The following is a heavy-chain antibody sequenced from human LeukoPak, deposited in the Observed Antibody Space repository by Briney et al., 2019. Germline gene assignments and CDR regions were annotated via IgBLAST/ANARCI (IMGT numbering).Heavy chain of an antibody. CDR1: GGSISSYY. D-gene: IGHD3-9*01. J-gene: IGHJ4*02. CDR3: ARLSRYFDWLLPTKGFDY. Sequence: SETLSLTCTVSGGSISSYYWSWIRQPPGKGLEWIGYIYYSGSTNYNPSLKSRVTISVDTSKNQFSLKLSSVTAADTAVYYCARLSRYFDWLLPTKGFDYWGQGTLVTVSS. CDR2: IYYSGST. V-gene: IGHV4-59*01.